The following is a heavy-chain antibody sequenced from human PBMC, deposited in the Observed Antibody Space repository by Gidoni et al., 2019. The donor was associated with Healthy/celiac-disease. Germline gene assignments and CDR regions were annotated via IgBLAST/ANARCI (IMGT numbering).Heavy chain of an antibody. Sequence: QVQLVQSGSELKKPGASVKVSCKASGYTFTSFPMNWVRQAPGQGLEWMGWINTNTGNPTYAQGFTGRFVFSLDTSVSTAYLQICSLKAEDTAVYYCARDDVLVPAATYYYYGMDVWGQGTTVTVSS. J-gene: IGHJ6*02. CDR1: GYTFTSFP. V-gene: IGHV7-4-1*01. CDR2: INTNTGNP. CDR3: ARDDVLVPAATYYYYGMDV. D-gene: IGHD2-2*01.